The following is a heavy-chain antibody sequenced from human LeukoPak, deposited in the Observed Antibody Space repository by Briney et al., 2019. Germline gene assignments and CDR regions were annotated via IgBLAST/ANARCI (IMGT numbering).Heavy chain of an antibody. CDR1: GGSISSYY. V-gene: IGHV4-4*07. D-gene: IGHD2-21*01. CDR2: IYTSGST. J-gene: IGHJ4*02. CDR3: ASVGYCGGDCYFDY. Sequence: SETLSLTCTVSGGSISSYYWSWIRQPAGKGLKWIGRIYTSGSTNYNPSLKSRVTMSVDTSKNQFSLKLSSVTAADTAVYYCASVGYCGGDCYFDYWGQGTLVTVSS.